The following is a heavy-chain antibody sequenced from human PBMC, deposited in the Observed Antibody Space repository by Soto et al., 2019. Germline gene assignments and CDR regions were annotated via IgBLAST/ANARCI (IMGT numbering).Heavy chain of an antibody. Sequence: QVQLPESGPGLVTPSQNLSLTCTVSVCAISSDDYYWSWIRQPPGKVLEWLAYMYYSGSTYYDQSLKSRVAISVDTSKNQFSLELSSVTAADTAVSYCARGEGDALDVGGQGPTVTVSS. CDR2: MYYSGST. CDR3: ARGEGDALDV. V-gene: IGHV4-30-4*01. CDR1: VCAISSDDYY. D-gene: IGHD2-21*02. J-gene: IGHJ6*02.